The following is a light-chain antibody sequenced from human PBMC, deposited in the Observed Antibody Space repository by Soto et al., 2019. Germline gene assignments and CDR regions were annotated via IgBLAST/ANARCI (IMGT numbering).Light chain of an antibody. CDR1: QSISSW. CDR2: KAS. Sequence: DIQMTQSPSTLSASVGDRVTITCRASQSISSWLAWYQQKPGKPPKLLVYKASSLESGVPSRFSGSGSGTEFTLTISSLQPDDFGTYYCQHYNSYPITFGQGTRLEIK. V-gene: IGKV1-5*03. CDR3: QHYNSYPIT. J-gene: IGKJ5*01.